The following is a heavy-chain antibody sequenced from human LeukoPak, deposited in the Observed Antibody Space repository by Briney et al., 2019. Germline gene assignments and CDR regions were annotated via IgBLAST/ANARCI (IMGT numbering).Heavy chain of an antibody. CDR3: AEGAAADPIDY. CDR2: ISSSGSTI. D-gene: IGHD6-13*01. J-gene: IGHJ4*02. Sequence: GGSLRLSCAASGFTFSDYYMSWIRQAPGKGLEWVSYISSSGSTIYYADSVKGRFTVSRDNAKNSLYLQMNSLRAEDTAVYYCAEGAAADPIDYWGPGTLVTVSS. CDR1: GFTFSDYY. V-gene: IGHV3-11*04.